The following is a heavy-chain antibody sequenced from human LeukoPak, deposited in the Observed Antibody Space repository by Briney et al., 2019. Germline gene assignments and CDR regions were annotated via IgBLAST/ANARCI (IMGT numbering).Heavy chain of an antibody. V-gene: IGHV4-39*07. D-gene: IGHD6-13*01. CDR1: GGSISSSSYY. Sequence: SETLSLTCTVSGGSISSSSYYWGWIRQPPGKGLEWIGSIYYSGSTYYNPSLKSRVTISVDTSKNQFSLKLSSVTAADTAVYYCARLLYSSSLSDYWGQGTLVTVSS. J-gene: IGHJ4*02. CDR3: ARLLYSSSLSDY. CDR2: IYYSGST.